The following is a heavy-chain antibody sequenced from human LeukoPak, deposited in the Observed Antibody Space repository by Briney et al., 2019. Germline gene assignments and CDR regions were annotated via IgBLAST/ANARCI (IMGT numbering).Heavy chain of an antibody. V-gene: IGHV4-34*01. D-gene: IGHD3-22*01. CDR3: ARDRYYYDSSGYRRMDV. Sequence: SETLSLTCAVYGGSFSGYYWSWIRQPPGKGLEWIGEINHSGSTNYNPSLKSRVTISVDTSKNQFSLKLSSVTAADTAVYYCARDRYYYDSSGYRRMDVWGKGTTVTISS. J-gene: IGHJ6*04. CDR2: INHSGST. CDR1: GGSFSGYY.